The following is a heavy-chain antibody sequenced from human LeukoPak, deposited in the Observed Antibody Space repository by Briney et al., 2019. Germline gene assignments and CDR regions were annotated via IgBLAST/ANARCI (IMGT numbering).Heavy chain of an antibody. D-gene: IGHD6-6*01. Sequence: PGGSLRLSCAASGFTFSSYWMHWVRQAPGKGLVWVSRINSDGSSTSYADSVKGRFTISRDNAKNTLYLQMNSLRAEDTAVYYCAREDLIAARPGDYWGQGTLVTVSS. J-gene: IGHJ4*02. CDR3: AREDLIAARPGDY. CDR2: INSDGSST. V-gene: IGHV3-74*01. CDR1: GFTFSSYW.